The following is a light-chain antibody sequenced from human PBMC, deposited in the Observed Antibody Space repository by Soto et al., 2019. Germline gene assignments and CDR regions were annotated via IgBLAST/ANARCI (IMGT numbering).Light chain of an antibody. CDR1: SANIGAGYD. Sequence: QSALTQPPSVSGAPGQRVTISCTGSSANIGAGYDVHWYQHLPGAAPRLVIYGDNNRPSGVPDRFSGSRSGASASLAITGLQVEDEADYYCQSYDTSLGGHVFGTGTKVTVL. CDR2: GDN. J-gene: IGLJ1*01. CDR3: QSYDTSLGGHV. V-gene: IGLV1-40*01.